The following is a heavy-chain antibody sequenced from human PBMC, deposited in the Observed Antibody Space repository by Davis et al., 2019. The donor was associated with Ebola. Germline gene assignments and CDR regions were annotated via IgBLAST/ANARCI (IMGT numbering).Heavy chain of an antibody. CDR3: ATLFTASAPDY. Sequence: KVSCKGSEYRFANYWIGWVRQQPGKGLEWMGMIYPSDSDTRYSPSFQGQVITSADKSITTAYLQWSSLKASDTAMYYCATLFTASAPDYWGQGTLVTVSS. CDR1: EYRFANYW. V-gene: IGHV5-51*01. CDR2: IYPSDSDT. D-gene: IGHD3-16*01. J-gene: IGHJ4*02.